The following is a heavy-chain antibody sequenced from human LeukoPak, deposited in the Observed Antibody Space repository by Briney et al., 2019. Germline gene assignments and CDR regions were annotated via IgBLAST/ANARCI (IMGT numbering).Heavy chain of an antibody. CDR2: MNPNSGNT. D-gene: IGHD2-2*01. J-gene: IGHJ5*02. V-gene: IGHV1-8*01. CDR1: GYTFTSYD. Sequence: ASVKVSCKASGYTFTSYDVNWVRQAPGQGLEWMGWMNPNSGNTGYAQKFQGRVMMTSNTAISTAYMELGSLRSDDTAVYYCAREISNCSDTGCSDWFDPWGQGTRVTVSS. CDR3: AREISNCSDTGCSDWFDP.